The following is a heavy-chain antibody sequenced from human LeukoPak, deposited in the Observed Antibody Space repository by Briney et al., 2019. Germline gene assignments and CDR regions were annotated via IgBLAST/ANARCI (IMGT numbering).Heavy chain of an antibody. V-gene: IGHV4-59*01. CDR1: GGSISSYY. J-gene: IGHJ4*02. Sequence: NPSETLSLTCTVSGGSISSYYWSWIRQPPGKGLGWIGYIYYSGSTNYNPSLKSRVTISVDTSKNQFSLKLSSVTAADTAVYYCARNTDYDFWSGCYTLDYWGQGTLVTVSS. D-gene: IGHD3-3*01. CDR3: ARNTDYDFWSGCYTLDY. CDR2: IYYSGST.